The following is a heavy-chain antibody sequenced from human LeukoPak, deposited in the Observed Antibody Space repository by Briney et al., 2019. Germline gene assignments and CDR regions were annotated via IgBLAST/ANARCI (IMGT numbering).Heavy chain of an antibody. Sequence: SVKVSCKASGGTFSSYAISWVRQAPGQGLEWMGGIIPIFGTANYAQKFQGRVTITADESTSTAYMELSNLRSEDTAAYYCARGSALLALSFDYWGQGTLVTVSS. CDR1: GGTFSSYA. CDR3: ARGSALLALSFDY. J-gene: IGHJ4*02. D-gene: IGHD2-15*01. CDR2: IIPIFGTA. V-gene: IGHV1-69*13.